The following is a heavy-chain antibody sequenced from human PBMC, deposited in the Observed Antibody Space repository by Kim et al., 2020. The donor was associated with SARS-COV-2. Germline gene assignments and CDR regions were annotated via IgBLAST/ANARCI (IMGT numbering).Heavy chain of an antibody. CDR2: ISGSGENT. D-gene: IGHD3-10*01. CDR1: GFTFSSYA. CDR3: ARDWFEDY. V-gene: IGHV3-23*01. Sequence: LSLTCAASGFTFSSYAMSWVRQAPGKGLEWVSVISGSGENTYYADSGKGRFTISRDNSKNTVYLQMDSLRADDTAVYYCARDWFEDYWGQGILVTVS. J-gene: IGHJ4*02.